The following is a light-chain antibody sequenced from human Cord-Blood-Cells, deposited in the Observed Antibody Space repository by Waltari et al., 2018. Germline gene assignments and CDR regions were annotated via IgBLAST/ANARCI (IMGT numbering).Light chain of an antibody. CDR2: GAS. Sequence: IVMTHSPATLSVSPGERATLSCRGTQSVSSNLARYQQKPGQAPRHLIYGASTRATGIPARFSGSGAGTEFTLTISSLQSEDFAVYYCQQYNNWPPYTFGQGTKLEIK. CDR3: QQYNNWPPYT. CDR1: QSVSSN. V-gene: IGKV3-15*01. J-gene: IGKJ2*01.